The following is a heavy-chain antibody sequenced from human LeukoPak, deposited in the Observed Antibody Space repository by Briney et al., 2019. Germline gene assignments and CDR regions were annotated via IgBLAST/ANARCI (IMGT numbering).Heavy chain of an antibody. J-gene: IGHJ6*02. CDR1: GFTVSSNY. Sequence: GGSLRLSCAASGFTVSSNYMSWVRQAPGKGLEWVSVIYSGGSTYYADSVKGRFTISRHNSKNPPYLQMNSLRADDASVYYCAREQCLAPYYYYGMDVWGQGTTVTVSS. V-gene: IGHV3-53*04. CDR3: AREQCLAPYYYYGMDV. CDR2: IYSGGST. D-gene: IGHD6-19*01.